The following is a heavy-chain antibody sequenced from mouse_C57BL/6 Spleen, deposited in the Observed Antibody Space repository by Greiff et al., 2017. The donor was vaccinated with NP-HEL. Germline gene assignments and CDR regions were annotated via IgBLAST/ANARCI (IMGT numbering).Heavy chain of an antibody. CDR3: TRESNAFAY. CDR2: ISSGGDYT. J-gene: IGHJ3*01. Sequence: EVKLVQSGDGLVKPGASLKLSCAASGFTFSSYAMSWVRQSPEKRLEWVAYISSGGDYTYYTDTVKGRVTISRDNARNTPYLQMSSLTSEDTAMYYCTRESNAFAYWGQGTLVTVSA. V-gene: IGHV5-9-1*02. CDR1: GFTFSSYA. D-gene: IGHD2-5*01.